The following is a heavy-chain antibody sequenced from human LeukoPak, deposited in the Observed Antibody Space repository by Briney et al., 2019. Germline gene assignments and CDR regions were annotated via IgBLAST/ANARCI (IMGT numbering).Heavy chain of an antibody. D-gene: IGHD4-11*01. J-gene: IGHJ4*02. Sequence: GRSLGLSCAASGFTFSSYAMHWVRQAPGKGLEWVAVISYDGSNKYYADSVKGRFTISRDNSKNTLYLQMNSLRAEDTAVYYCARDWSNYVLDYWGQGTLVTVSS. V-gene: IGHV3-30-3*01. CDR2: ISYDGSNK. CDR3: ARDWSNYVLDY. CDR1: GFTFSSYA.